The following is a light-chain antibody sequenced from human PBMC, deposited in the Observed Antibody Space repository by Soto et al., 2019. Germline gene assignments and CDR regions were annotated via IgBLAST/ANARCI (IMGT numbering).Light chain of an antibody. CDR3: QQYGSSGT. J-gene: IGKJ1*01. V-gene: IGKV3-20*01. CDR2: GAS. Sequence: EIVLTQSPGTLSSSPLGGASLXWRASQSVSSSYLAWYQQKPGQAPRLLIYGASNRATGIPDRFSGSGSGTDFTLTISRLEPEDFAVYYCQQYGSSGTFGQGTKVDI. CDR1: QSVSSSY.